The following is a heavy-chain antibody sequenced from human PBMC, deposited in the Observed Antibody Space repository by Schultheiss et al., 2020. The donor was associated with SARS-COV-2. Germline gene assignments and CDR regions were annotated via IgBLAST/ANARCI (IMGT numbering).Heavy chain of an antibody. CDR2: IYHSGST. CDR3: ASSQYNPKQQLVEEPFDY. Sequence: SETLSLTCTVSGVSIGSGGYYWSWIRQPPGKGLEWIGYIYHSGSTYYNPSLKSRVTISVDRSKNQFSLKLSSVTAEDTAVYYCASSQYNPKQQLVEEPFDYWGQGTLVTVSS. CDR1: GVSIGSGGYY. V-gene: IGHV4-30-2*01. J-gene: IGHJ4*02. D-gene: IGHD6-13*01.